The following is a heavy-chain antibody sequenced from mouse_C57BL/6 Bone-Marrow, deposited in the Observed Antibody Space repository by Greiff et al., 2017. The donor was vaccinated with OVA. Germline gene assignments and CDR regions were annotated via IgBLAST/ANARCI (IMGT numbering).Heavy chain of an antibody. CDR2: IWSGGST. CDR3: ARHYDYTWFAY. D-gene: IGHD2-4*01. Sequence: VQLVESGPGLVQPSQSLSITCTVSGFSLTSYGVHWVRQSPGKGLEWLGVIWSGGSTDYNAAFISRLSISKDNSKSQVFFKMNSLQADDTAIYYCARHYDYTWFAYWGQGTLVTVSA. CDR1: GFSLTSYG. V-gene: IGHV2-2*01. J-gene: IGHJ3*01.